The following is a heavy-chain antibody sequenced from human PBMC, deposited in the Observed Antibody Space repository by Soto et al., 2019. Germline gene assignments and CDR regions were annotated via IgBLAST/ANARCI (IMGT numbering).Heavy chain of an antibody. Sequence: ASVKVSCKASGYTFTSYGISWVRQAPGQGLEWMGWISAYNGNTNYAQKLQGRVTMTTDTSTSTAYMELRSLRSDDTAVYYCARGELVRYFDWSDAFDIWGQGTMVTVSS. V-gene: IGHV1-18*01. CDR1: GYTFTSYG. D-gene: IGHD3-9*01. CDR3: ARGELVRYFDWSDAFDI. CDR2: ISAYNGNT. J-gene: IGHJ3*02.